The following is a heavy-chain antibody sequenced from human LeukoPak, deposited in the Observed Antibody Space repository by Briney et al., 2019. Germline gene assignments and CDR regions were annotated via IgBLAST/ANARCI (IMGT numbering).Heavy chain of an antibody. Sequence: ASVKVSCKASGYTFTNYYMHWVRQAPGQGLEWMGIINPSGGSTSYAQKFQGRVTMTRDTSTSTVYMELSSLRSEDTAVYYCARDLEMYYDFWSGYPPRYYYYGMDVWGQGTTVTVSS. J-gene: IGHJ6*02. CDR3: ARDLEMYYDFWSGYPPRYYYYGMDV. D-gene: IGHD3-3*01. V-gene: IGHV1-46*01. CDR2: INPSGGST. CDR1: GYTFTNYY.